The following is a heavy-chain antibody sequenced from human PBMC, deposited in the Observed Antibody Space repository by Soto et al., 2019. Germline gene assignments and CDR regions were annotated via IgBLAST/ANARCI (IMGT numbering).Heavy chain of an antibody. V-gene: IGHV4-4*02. CDR2: IYHSGST. CDR1: GGSISSSNW. Sequence: SETLSLTCAVSGGSISSSNWWSWVRQPPGKGLEWIGEIYHSGSTNYNPSLKSRVTISVDKSKNQFSLKLSSVTAADTAVYYCARDPPALAAAGDYYYYGMDVWGQGTTVTVS. CDR3: ARDPPALAAAGDYYYYGMDV. J-gene: IGHJ6*02. D-gene: IGHD6-13*01.